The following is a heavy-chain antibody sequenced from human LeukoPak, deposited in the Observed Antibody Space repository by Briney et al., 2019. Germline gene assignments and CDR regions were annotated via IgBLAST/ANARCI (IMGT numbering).Heavy chain of an antibody. Sequence: HPGGSLRLSCAASGFTVSSNYMSWVRQAPGKGLEWVSVIYSGGSTYYADSVKGRFTISRDNSKNTLYLQMNSLRAEDTAVYYCARDSRGGYYYGSGSYYNYAFDTWGQGTMVTVSS. CDR1: GFTVSSNY. V-gene: IGHV3-53*01. J-gene: IGHJ3*02. CDR2: IYSGGST. CDR3: ARDSRGGYYYGSGSYYNYAFDT. D-gene: IGHD3-10*01.